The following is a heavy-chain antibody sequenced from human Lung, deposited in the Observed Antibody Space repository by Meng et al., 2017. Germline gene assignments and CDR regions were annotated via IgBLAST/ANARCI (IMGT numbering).Heavy chain of an antibody. J-gene: IGHJ4*02. CDR3: ARGRRVIHPYYFDN. V-gene: IGHV4-59*01. Sequence: AQQQHLCPGLRPPSESCAPPCTVSAASSSRYTWNWIRHPPGKGLERIGFIYHNGDTTYNPTLKSRVTMSVDTSKNQFSLKLVSVTAADTAVYYCARGRRVIHPYYFDNWGQGTLVTVSS. D-gene: IGHD3-10*01. CDR2: IYHNGDT. CDR1: AASSSRYT.